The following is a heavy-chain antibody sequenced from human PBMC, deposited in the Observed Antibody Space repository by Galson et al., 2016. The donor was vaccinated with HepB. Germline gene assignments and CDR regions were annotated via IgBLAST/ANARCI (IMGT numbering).Heavy chain of an antibody. D-gene: IGHD1-26*01. CDR2: ILGGSGSA. J-gene: IGHJ2*01. CDR3: AKDFREVGTTVWYFDL. V-gene: IGHV3-23*01. CDR1: GFAFSNYA. Sequence: SLRLSCAASGFAFSNYAMNWVRQAPGKGLEWVSGILGGSGSAYYADSVKGRFTISRDNSKSTLFLQMNSLRAEDTAVYYCAKDFREVGTTVWYFDLWGQGTLVTVSS.